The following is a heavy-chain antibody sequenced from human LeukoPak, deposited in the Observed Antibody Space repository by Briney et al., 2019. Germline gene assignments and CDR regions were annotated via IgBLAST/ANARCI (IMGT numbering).Heavy chain of an antibody. CDR2: FNPEDGET. CDR1: GYTLTELS. J-gene: IGHJ3*02. V-gene: IGHV1-24*01. CDR3: ATVGSSIAVAAYDAFDI. D-gene: IGHD6-19*01. Sequence: ASVNVSCKVSGYTLTELSMHWVRQAPGKGLEWMGGFNPEDGETIYAQKFQGRVTMTEDTSTDTAYMELSSLRSEDTAVYYCATVGSSIAVAAYDAFDIWGQGTMVTVSS.